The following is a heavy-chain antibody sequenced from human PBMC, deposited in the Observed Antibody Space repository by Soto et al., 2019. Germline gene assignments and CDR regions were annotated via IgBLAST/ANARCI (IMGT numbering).Heavy chain of an antibody. V-gene: IGHV3-33*01. J-gene: IGHJ4*02. CDR1: GFTFSSYG. D-gene: IGHD2-15*01. CDR3: ARDRSRRSGGSREYDY. CDR2: IWYDGSNK. Sequence: GGSLRLSCAASGFTFSSYGMHWVRQAPGKGLEWVAVIWYDGSNKYYADSVKGRFTISRDNSKNTLYLQMNSLRAEDTAVYYCARDRSRRSGGSREYDYWGQGTLVTVSS.